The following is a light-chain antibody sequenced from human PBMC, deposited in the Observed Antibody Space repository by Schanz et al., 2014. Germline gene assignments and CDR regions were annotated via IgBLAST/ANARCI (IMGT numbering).Light chain of an antibody. Sequence: QSALTQPPSASGSSGQSVTISCTGTSSDVGGYNYVSWYQQHPGKAPKLMIYEVSKRPSGVPDRFSGSKSGNTASLTVSGLQAEDEADYYCSSYTSSSTPVVFGGGTKLTVL. CDR3: SSYTSSSTPVV. V-gene: IGLV2-8*01. CDR2: EVS. CDR1: SSDVGGYNY. J-gene: IGLJ2*01.